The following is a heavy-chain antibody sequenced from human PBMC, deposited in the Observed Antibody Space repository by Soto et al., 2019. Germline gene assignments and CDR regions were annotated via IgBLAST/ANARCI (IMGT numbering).Heavy chain of an antibody. Sequence: GGSLRLSCAASGFTFSSYGMHWVRQAPGKGLEWVAVISYDGSNKYYADSVKGRFTISRDNSKNTLYLQMNSLRAEDTAVYYCAKDLIARPWSIAAAGNYYYYGMDVWGQGTTVTVSS. V-gene: IGHV3-30*18. J-gene: IGHJ6*02. D-gene: IGHD6-13*01. CDR2: ISYDGSNK. CDR3: AKDLIARPWSIAAAGNYYYYGMDV. CDR1: GFTFSSYG.